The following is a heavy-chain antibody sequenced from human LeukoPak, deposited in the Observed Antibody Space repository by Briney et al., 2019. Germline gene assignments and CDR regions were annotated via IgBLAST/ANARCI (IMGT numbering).Heavy chain of an antibody. J-gene: IGHJ4*02. D-gene: IGHD1-26*01. CDR3: AKRDYSDATTYSPLFDH. Sequence: GGSLRLSRAASGFTFSNYAMAWVRQAPGKGLEWVSGITGSGESTYYTDSVKGRFTSSRDNSKNTLFLQLNSLRAEDTAVYYCAKRDYSDATTYSPLFDHWGQGTLVTVSS. CDR1: GFTFSNYA. CDR2: ITGSGEST. V-gene: IGHV3-23*01.